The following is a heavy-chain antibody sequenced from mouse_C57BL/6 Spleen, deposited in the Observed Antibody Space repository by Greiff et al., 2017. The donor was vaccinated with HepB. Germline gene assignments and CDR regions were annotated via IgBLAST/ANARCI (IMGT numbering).Heavy chain of an antibody. J-gene: IGHJ2*01. CDR2: IDPSDSYT. D-gene: IGHD1-1*01. CDR1: GYTFTSYW. CDR3: ARGLLGDY. Sequence: VQLQQPGAELVKPGASVKLSCKASGYTFTSYWMQWVKQRPGQGLEWIGEIDPSDSYTNYNQKCKGKATLTVDTSSSTADMQRSSLTSEDSAVYYCARGLLGDYWGQGTTLTVSS. V-gene: IGHV1-50*01.